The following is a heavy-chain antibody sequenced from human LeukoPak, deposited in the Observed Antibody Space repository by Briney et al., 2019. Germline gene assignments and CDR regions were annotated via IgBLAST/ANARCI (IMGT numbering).Heavy chain of an antibody. CDR2: ISSSSSSI. V-gene: IGHV3-48*01. J-gene: IGHJ4*02. D-gene: IGHD3-16*01. Sequence: GGSLRLSCAASRFAFCDYGMSWVRQAPGKGLEWVSYISSSSSSIYYADSVKGRFTISRDNSKNTLYLQMNSLRAEDTAVYYCAKSLKGYRMGDVDYWGQGTLVTVSS. CDR1: RFAFCDYG. CDR3: AKSLKGYRMGDVDY.